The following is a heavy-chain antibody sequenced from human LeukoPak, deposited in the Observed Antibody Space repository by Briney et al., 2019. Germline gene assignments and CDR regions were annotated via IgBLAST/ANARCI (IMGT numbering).Heavy chain of an antibody. Sequence: ASVKVSCKASGYTFTSYDINWVRQATGQGLEWMGWMNPNSGNTGYAQKFQGRVTMTRNTSISTAYMELSSLRSEDTAVYYCARVMDFRSYYDFWSGYYSGNWFDPWGQGTLVTVSS. CDR1: GYTFTSYD. CDR3: ARVMDFRSYYDFWSGYYSGNWFDP. J-gene: IGHJ5*02. V-gene: IGHV1-8*01. CDR2: MNPNSGNT. D-gene: IGHD3-3*01.